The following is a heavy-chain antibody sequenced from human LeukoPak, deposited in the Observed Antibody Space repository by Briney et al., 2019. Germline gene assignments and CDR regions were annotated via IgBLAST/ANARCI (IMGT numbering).Heavy chain of an antibody. CDR1: GFTFSSYA. J-gene: IGHJ6*02. V-gene: IGHV3-66*01. CDR2: IYSGGST. CDR3: ARGMGITMVRGMSGYYGMDV. D-gene: IGHD3-10*01. Sequence: GGSLRLSCAASGFTFSSYAMSWVRQAPGKGLEWVSVIYSGGSTYYADSVKGRFTTSRDNSKNTLYLQMNSLRAEDTAVYYCARGMGITMVRGMSGYYGMDVWGQGTTVTVSS.